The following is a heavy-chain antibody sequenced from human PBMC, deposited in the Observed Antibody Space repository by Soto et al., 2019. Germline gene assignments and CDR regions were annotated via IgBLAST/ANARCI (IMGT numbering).Heavy chain of an antibody. Sequence: QLQLQESGPGLVKPSETLSLTCTVSGGSISSSSYYWGWIRQPPGKGLEWIGSIYYSGSTYYNPSLKSRVTISVDTSKNQFSLKLSSVTAADTAVYYCARRGYYGSGSYNADPWGQGTLVTVSS. CDR3: ARRGYYGSGSYNADP. CDR1: GGSISSSSYY. V-gene: IGHV4-39*01. D-gene: IGHD3-10*01. CDR2: IYYSGST. J-gene: IGHJ5*02.